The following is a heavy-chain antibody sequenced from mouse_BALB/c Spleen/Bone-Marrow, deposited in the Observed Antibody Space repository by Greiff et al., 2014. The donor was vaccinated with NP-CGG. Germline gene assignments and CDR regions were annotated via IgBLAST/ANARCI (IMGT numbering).Heavy chain of an antibody. CDR1: GYTFTSYW. J-gene: IGHJ4*01. D-gene: IGHD2-3*01. Sequence: QVQLQQSGAELVKPGASVKLSCKASGYTFTSYWMHWVKQRPGQGLEWIGEIDPSDSYTNYNQKFKGKATLTVDKSSSTAYMQLSSLTSEDSAVYFCARWLLRYNAMDDWGQGTSVTVSS. CDR2: IDPSDSYT. CDR3: ARWLLRYNAMDD. V-gene: IGHV1-69*02.